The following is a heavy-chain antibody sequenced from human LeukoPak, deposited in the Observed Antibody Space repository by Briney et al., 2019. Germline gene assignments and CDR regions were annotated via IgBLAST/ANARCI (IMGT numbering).Heavy chain of an antibody. CDR3: ARPIAAAGNDAFDI. Sequence: SVKVSCKASGGTFSSYAISWVRQAPGQGLEWMGRIIPIFGTANYAQKFQGRVTITTDESTSTAYMELSSLRSEDTAVYYCARPIAAAGNDAFDIWGQGTMVTVS. V-gene: IGHV1-69*05. J-gene: IGHJ3*02. CDR1: GGTFSSYA. D-gene: IGHD6-13*01. CDR2: IIPIFGTA.